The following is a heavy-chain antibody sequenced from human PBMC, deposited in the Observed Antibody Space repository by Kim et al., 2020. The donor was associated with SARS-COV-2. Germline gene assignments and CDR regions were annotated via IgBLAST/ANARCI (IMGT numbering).Heavy chain of an antibody. D-gene: IGHD1-26*01. V-gene: IGHV3-33*08. Sequence: GGSLRLSCAASGFSFRSFGMSWVRQTPGKGLEWMAHIYYDGSYKYYADSVKGRFTISRDNSKNTLYLQMDSLRAEDTAFYYCAREGEGEIEIWGRGTLVT. J-gene: IGHJ4*02. CDR1: GFSFRSFG. CDR2: IYYDGSYK. CDR3: AREGEGEIEI.